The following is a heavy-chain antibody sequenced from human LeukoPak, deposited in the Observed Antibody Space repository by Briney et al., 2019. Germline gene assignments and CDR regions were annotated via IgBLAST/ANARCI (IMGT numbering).Heavy chain of an antibody. J-gene: IGHJ5*02. Sequence: SETLSLTCTVSGGSISSSSYYWGWVRQPPGKGLEWIGSIYYSGSTYYNPSLKSRVTISVDTSKNQFSLKLSSVTAADTAVYYCARQASTVTSWFDPWGQGTLVTVSS. CDR3: ARQASTVTSWFDP. V-gene: IGHV4-39*01. CDR1: GGSISSSSYY. CDR2: IYYSGST. D-gene: IGHD4-17*01.